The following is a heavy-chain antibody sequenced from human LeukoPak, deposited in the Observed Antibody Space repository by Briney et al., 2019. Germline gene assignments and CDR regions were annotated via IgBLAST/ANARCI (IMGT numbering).Heavy chain of an antibody. J-gene: IGHJ6*04. D-gene: IGHD1-1*01. Sequence: ASVKVSCKVSGYTLTELSMHWVRQAPGKGLEWKGGFDPEDGETIDAQKFQGRVTMTEDTSTDTAYMELSSLRSEDTAVYYCATGYMNYYYGMDVWGKGTTVTVSS. CDR3: ATGYMNYYYGMDV. CDR2: FDPEDGET. V-gene: IGHV1-24*01. CDR1: GYTLTELS.